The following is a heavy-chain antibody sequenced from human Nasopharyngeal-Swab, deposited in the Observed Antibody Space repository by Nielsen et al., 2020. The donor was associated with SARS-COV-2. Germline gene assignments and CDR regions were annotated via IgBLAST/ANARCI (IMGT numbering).Heavy chain of an antibody. Sequence: ASVKVSCKASGYTFTGYYMHWVRQAPGQGLEWMGRINPNSGCTNYAQKFQGRVTMTRDTSISTAYMELSRLRSDDTAVYYCARDLGYIRCCSGGSCYQDYWGQGTLVTVSS. J-gene: IGHJ4*02. CDR1: GYTFTGYY. V-gene: IGHV1-2*06. CDR2: INPNSGCT. D-gene: IGHD2-15*01. CDR3: ARDLGYIRCCSGGSCYQDY.